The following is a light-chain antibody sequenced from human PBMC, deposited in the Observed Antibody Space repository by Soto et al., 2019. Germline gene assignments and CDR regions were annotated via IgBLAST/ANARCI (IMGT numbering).Light chain of an antibody. J-gene: IGLJ3*02. CDR3: AAWDDSLSGPNWV. CDR2: KNN. Sequence: QSVLTQPPSASGTPGQRVTISCSGSSSNIGSNYVYSYQQLPGTTPKLLIYKNNQRPSGVPERFSGSKSGTSASLAISGLRFGAEADYYRAAWDDSLSGPNWVFGGGTKLTVL. V-gene: IGLV1-47*01. CDR1: SSNIGSNY.